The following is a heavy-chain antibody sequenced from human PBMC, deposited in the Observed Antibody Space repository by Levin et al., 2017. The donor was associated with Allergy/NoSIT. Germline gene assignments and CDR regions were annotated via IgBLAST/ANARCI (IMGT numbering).Heavy chain of an antibody. CDR1: GFTFSSYS. J-gene: IGHJ4*02. V-gene: IGHV3-21*01. CDR3: ARHQGTAVAGIDY. D-gene: IGHD6-19*01. CDR2: ISSSSSYI. Sequence: GESLKISCAASGFTFSSYSMNWVRQAPGKGLEWVSSISSSSSYIYYADSVKGRFTISRDNAKNSLYLQMNSLRAEDTAVYYCARHQGTAVAGIDYWGQGTLVTVSS.